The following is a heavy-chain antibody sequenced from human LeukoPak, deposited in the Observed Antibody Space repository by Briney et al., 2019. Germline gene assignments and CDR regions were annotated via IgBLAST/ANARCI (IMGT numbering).Heavy chain of an antibody. CDR3: ARGDMDV. V-gene: IGHV4-34*01. J-gene: IGHJ6*02. Sequence: SETLSLTCAVYGGSFSGYYWSWIRQPPGKGLEWIGEINHSGSTNYNPSLKSRVTISVDTSKNQFSLKLSSVTAADTAVYYCARGDMDVWGQGTTVTVSS. CDR2: INHSGST. CDR1: GGSFSGYY.